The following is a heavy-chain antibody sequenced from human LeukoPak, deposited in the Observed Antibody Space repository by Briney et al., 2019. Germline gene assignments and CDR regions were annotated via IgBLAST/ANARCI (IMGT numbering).Heavy chain of an antibody. CDR3: AKDSYGYCSSTSCLYDY. Sequence: GGSLRLSCAASGFTFSSYGMHWVRQAPGKGLEWVAFIRYDGSNKYYADSVKGRFTISRDNSKNTLYLQMNSLRAEDTAVYYCAKDSYGYCSSTSCLYDYWGQGTLVTVSS. V-gene: IGHV3-30*02. CDR1: GFTFSSYG. J-gene: IGHJ4*02. D-gene: IGHD2-2*03. CDR2: IRYDGSNK.